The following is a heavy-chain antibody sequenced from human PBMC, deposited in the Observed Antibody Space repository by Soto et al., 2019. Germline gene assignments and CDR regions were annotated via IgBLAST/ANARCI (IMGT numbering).Heavy chain of an antibody. CDR1: GYTFTSYD. Sequence: ASVKVSCKASGYTFTSYDINWVRQATGQGLEWMGWMNPNSGNTGYAQKFQGRVTMTRNTSISTAYMELSSLRSEDTAVYYCARATRRLRHYYYYYMDVWGKGTTVTVSS. V-gene: IGHV1-8*01. D-gene: IGHD5-12*01. CDR3: ARATRRLRHYYYYYMDV. J-gene: IGHJ6*03. CDR2: MNPNSGNT.